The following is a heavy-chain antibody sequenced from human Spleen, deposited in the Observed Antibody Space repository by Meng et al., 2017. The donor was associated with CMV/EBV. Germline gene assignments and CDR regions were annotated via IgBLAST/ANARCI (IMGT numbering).Heavy chain of an antibody. CDR2: IRGSGGST. CDR3: MGFCSGTRCPIGQGPNY. Sequence: GESLKISCAASGFTFSSYAMSWVRQAPGKGLEWVSAIRGSGGSTYYADSVKGRFTISRDNSKTTLYLQMNSLRAEDTAVYYCMGFCSGTRCPIGQGPNYWGQGTLVTVSS. V-gene: IGHV3-23*01. D-gene: IGHD2-2*01. CDR1: GFTFSSYA. J-gene: IGHJ4*02.